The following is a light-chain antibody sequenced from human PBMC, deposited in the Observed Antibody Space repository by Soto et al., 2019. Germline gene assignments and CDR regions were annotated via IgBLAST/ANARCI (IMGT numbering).Light chain of an antibody. CDR3: QQRSNWPPIT. V-gene: IGKV3D-20*02. Sequence: EIVLTQSPATLSLSPGERATLSCRASQSISSSYLAWYQQKPGQAPRLLIYGAYSRASGIPDRFSGSGSGTDFTLTISSLEPEDFSVYYCQQRSNWPPITFGQGTRLEIK. CDR2: GAY. CDR1: QSISSSY. J-gene: IGKJ5*01.